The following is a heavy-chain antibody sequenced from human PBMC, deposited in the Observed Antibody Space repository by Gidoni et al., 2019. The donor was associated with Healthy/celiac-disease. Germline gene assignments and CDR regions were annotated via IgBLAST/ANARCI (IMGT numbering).Heavy chain of an antibody. CDR3: ARDPTSRDYDILTEGYYYYMDV. D-gene: IGHD3-9*01. CDR1: GYTFTSYG. CDR2: ISAYKGNT. J-gene: IGHJ6*03. Sequence: QVQLVQSGAEVKKPGASVKVSCKASGYTFTSYGISWVRQAPGQGLEWMGWISAYKGNTNYAQKIQGRVTMTTDTSTSKAYMELRSLRSDDTAVYYCARDPTSRDYDILTEGYYYYMDVWGKGTTVTVSS. V-gene: IGHV1-18*01.